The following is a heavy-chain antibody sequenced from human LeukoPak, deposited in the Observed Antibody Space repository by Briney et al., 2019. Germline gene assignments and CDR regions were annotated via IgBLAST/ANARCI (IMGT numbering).Heavy chain of an antibody. D-gene: IGHD4-17*01. V-gene: IGHV3-23*01. CDR3: AKEIYGDPTGGRFQH. CDR1: GFTFSNYA. Sequence: GGSLRLSCAASGFTFSNYAMSWVRQAPGKGLEWVSVISGSGGSTYYADSVEGRFTVSRDNSKNTLHLQMNSLRAEDTAVFYCAKEIYGDPTGGRFQHWGQGTLVTVSS. CDR2: ISGSGGST. J-gene: IGHJ1*01.